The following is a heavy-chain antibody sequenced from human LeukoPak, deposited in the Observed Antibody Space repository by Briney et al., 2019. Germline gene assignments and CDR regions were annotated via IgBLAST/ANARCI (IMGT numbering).Heavy chain of an antibody. CDR2: IGLRGDST. CDR1: GFTFSSYV. CDR3: TQLVGYCGN. J-gene: IGHJ4*02. V-gene: IGHV3-23*01. D-gene: IGHD2-21*01. Sequence: GGSLRLSCEASGFTFSSYVMSWVRHAPGKGLEWVSAIGLRGDSTYYADSVKGRLTISRDNSKNTLYLQMNSLRAEDTALYYRTQLVGYCGNWGQGTLVTVSS.